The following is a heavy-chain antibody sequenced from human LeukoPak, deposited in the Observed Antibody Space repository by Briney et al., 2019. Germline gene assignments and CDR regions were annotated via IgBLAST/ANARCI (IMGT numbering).Heavy chain of an antibody. Sequence: HAGGSLRLSCAASGFTFSSYGMHWVRQAPGKGLEWVAVIWYDGSNKYYADSVKGRFTISRDNAKNSLYLQMNSLRAEDTAVYYCAVLDFWSGYWLYYYGMDVWGQGTTVTVSS. J-gene: IGHJ6*02. CDR1: GFTFSSYG. CDR3: AVLDFWSGYWLYYYGMDV. CDR2: IWYDGSNK. V-gene: IGHV3-33*03. D-gene: IGHD3-3*01.